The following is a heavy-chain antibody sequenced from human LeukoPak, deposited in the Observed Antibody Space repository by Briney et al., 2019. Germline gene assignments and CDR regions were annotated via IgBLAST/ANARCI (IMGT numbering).Heavy chain of an antibody. D-gene: IGHD3-10*01. V-gene: IGHV4-59*04. CDR2: IYHSGST. CDR1: SGSISSYY. J-gene: IGHJ4*02. CDR3: AGSLRGYSLLNY. Sequence: SETLSLTCTISSGSISSYYWGWIRQPPGKGLEWIGSIYHSGSTYYNPSLKSRVTISVDTSKNQFSLKLSSVTAADTAVYYCAGSLRGYSLLNYWGQGTLVTVSS.